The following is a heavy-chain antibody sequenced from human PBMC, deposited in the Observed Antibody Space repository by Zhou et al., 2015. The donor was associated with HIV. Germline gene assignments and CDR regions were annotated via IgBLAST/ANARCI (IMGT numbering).Heavy chain of an antibody. D-gene: IGHD2-15*01. Sequence: QVQLVQSGAEVKKPGSSVKVSCKASGGTFSSYAISWVRQAPGQGLEWMGGIIPIFGTANYAQKFQGRVTITADESTSTAYMELSSLRSEDTAVYYCARDRYCSGGSCYPPITDEPWGQGTLVTVSS. V-gene: IGHV1-69*12. CDR3: ARDRYCSGGSCYPPITDEP. CDR1: GGTFSSYA. J-gene: IGHJ5*02. CDR2: IIPIFGTA.